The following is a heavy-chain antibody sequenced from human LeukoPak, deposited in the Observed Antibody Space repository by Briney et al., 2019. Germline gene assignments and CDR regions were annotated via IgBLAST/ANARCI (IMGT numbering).Heavy chain of an antibody. CDR2: IYYSGST. V-gene: IGHV4-34*01. CDR1: GGSFSDYY. Sequence: SETLSLTCAVYGGSFSDYYWGWIRQPPGKGLEWIGTIYYSGSTQYNPSLKSRVTISVDTSKNQFSLELSSVTAADTAVYYCATSPQYGGYLGQGTLVTVSS. CDR3: ATSPQYGGY. J-gene: IGHJ4*02. D-gene: IGHD4-23*01.